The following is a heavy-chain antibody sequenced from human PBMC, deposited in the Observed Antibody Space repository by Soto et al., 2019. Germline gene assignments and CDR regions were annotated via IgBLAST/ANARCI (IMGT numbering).Heavy chain of an antibody. D-gene: IGHD2-21*02. CDR3: ARVVVTAIPYYYYGMDV. V-gene: IGHV4-34*01. Sequence: TSETLSLTCAVYGGSFSGYYWSWIRQPPGKGLEWIGEINHSGSTNYNPSLKSRVTISVDTSKNQFSLKLSSVTAADTAVYYCARVVVTAIPYYYYGMDVWGQGTTVTVSS. CDR1: GGSFSGYY. CDR2: INHSGST. J-gene: IGHJ6*02.